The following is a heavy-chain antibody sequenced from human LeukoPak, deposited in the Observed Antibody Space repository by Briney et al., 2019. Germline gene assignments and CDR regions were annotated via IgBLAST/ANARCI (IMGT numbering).Heavy chain of an antibody. D-gene: IGHD3-10*01. CDR1: GFTFTSSA. CDR2: IVVGSGNT. Sequence: SVKVSCKASGFTFTSSAVQWVRQARGQRLEWIGWIVVGSGNTNYAQKFQERVTITRDMSTSTAYMELSSLRSEDTAVYYCAKDHGYVGSNWFDPWGQGTLVTVSS. V-gene: IGHV1-58*01. CDR3: AKDHGYVGSNWFDP. J-gene: IGHJ5*02.